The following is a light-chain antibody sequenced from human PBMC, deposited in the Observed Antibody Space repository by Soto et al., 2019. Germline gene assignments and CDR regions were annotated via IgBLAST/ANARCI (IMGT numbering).Light chain of an antibody. V-gene: IGKV1-5*01. Sequence: DIQMTQSPSTLSASVGDRVTITCRASQSISKWLAWYQQKTGKAPNLLIYDASSLESGVPSRFSGSGSGTECALTITILLPDYFATYCCQQYNSYSPEAFGQGTKLYIK. CDR1: QSISKW. J-gene: IGKJ1*01. CDR2: DAS. CDR3: QQYNSYSPEA.